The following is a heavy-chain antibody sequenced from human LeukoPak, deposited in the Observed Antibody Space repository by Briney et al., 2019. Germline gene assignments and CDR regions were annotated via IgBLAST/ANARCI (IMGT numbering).Heavy chain of an antibody. V-gene: IGHV3-23*01. CDR2: ISTNGVNT. CDR3: AKGSAAARPYYFDS. J-gene: IGHJ4*02. CDR1: GFTFGNYA. D-gene: IGHD6-6*01. Sequence: GGSLRLSCQTSGFTFGNYAMSWVRQAQGKELEWISAISTNGVNTYYADSVKGRFTISRDNSRHTLSLQMNGLRADDTAVYYCAKGSAAARPYYFDSWGQGTLVAVSS.